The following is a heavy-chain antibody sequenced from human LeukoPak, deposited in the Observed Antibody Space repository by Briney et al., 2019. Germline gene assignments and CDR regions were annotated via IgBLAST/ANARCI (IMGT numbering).Heavy chain of an antibody. V-gene: IGHV3-53*04. CDR3: ARASDQYYYYGMDV. CDR1: GFTVSSNY. Sequence: PGGSLRLSCAASGFTVSSNYMSWVRQAPGKGLEWVSVIYSGGSTYYADSVKGRFTISRHNSKNTLYLQVNSLRAEDTAVYYCARASDQYYYYGMDVWGQGTTVTVSS. J-gene: IGHJ6*02. CDR2: IYSGGST.